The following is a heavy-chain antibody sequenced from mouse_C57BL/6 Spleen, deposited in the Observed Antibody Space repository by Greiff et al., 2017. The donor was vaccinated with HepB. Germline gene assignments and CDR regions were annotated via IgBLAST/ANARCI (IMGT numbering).Heavy chain of an antibody. CDR1: GFTFSSYA. CDR3: ARGGSSEFAY. Sequence: EVKVVESGGGLVKPGGSLKLSCAASGFTFSSYAMSWVRQTPEKRLEWVATISDGGSYTYYPDNVKGRFTISRDNAKNNLYLQMSHLKSEDTAMYYCARGGSSEFAYWGQGTLVTVSA. CDR2: ISDGGSYT. D-gene: IGHD1-1*01. J-gene: IGHJ3*01. V-gene: IGHV5-4*03.